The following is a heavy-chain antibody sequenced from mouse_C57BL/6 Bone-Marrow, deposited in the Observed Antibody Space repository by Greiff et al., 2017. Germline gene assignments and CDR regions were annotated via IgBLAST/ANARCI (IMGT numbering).Heavy chain of an antibody. CDR3: ARSTPFYYGSSYPWYFDV. D-gene: IGHD1-1*01. Sequence: QVQLQQPGAELVKPGASVKMSCKASGYTFTSYWITWVKQRPGQGLEWIGDIYPGSGSTNYNEKFKSKATLTVDTSSSTAYMQLSSLTSEDSAVYYCARSTPFYYGSSYPWYFDVWGTGTTVTVSS. J-gene: IGHJ1*03. V-gene: IGHV1-55*01. CDR2: IYPGSGST. CDR1: GYTFTSYW.